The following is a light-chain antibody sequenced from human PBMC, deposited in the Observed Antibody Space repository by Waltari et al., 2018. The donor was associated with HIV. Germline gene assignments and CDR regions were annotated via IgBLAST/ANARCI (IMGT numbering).Light chain of an antibody. V-gene: IGKV1-12*01. Sequence: DIQLTQSPSSFSESVGAGVPILCRASRDISSWLAWYQQTPGKAPKLLIYGASSLQSGVPSRFSGSGSGTHFTLTINSLQPEDFGTYYCQQAVSPLLTFGGGTKVDIK. J-gene: IGKJ4*01. CDR1: RDISSW. CDR3: QQAVSPLLT. CDR2: GAS.